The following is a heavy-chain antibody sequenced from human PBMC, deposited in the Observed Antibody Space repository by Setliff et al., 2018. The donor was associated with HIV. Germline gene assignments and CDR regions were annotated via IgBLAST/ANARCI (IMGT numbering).Heavy chain of an antibody. Sequence: SETLSLTCAVYGGSFSGYYWSWIRQPPGKGLEWIGEINHSGSTNYNPSLKSRVTISVDTSKNQFSLKLSSVTAADTAVCYCARNDYGSGTCNWFDPWGQGTLVTVSS. CDR1: GGSFSGYY. CDR2: INHSGST. J-gene: IGHJ5*02. V-gene: IGHV4-34*01. D-gene: IGHD3-10*01. CDR3: ARNDYGSGTCNWFDP.